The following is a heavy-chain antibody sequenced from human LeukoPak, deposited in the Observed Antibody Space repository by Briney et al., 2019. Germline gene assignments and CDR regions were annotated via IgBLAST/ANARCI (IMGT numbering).Heavy chain of an antibody. CDR1: GGSISSYY. CDR3: ARRGVGEQLVGDYFDY. Sequence: SETLSLTCTVSGGSISSYYWSWIRQPPGKGLEWIGYIYYSGSTNYNPSLKSRVTISVDTSKNQFSLKLSSVTAADTAVYYCARRGVGEQLVGDYFDYWGQGTLVTVSS. CDR2: IYYSGST. D-gene: IGHD6-13*01. J-gene: IGHJ4*02. V-gene: IGHV4-59*01.